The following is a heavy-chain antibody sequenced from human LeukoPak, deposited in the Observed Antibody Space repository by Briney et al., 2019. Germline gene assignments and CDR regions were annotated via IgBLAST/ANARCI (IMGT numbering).Heavy chain of an antibody. D-gene: IGHD3-9*01. V-gene: IGHV1-2*02. J-gene: IGHJ5*02. CDR2: INPNSGGT. Sequence: ASVKVSCKASGYTFTGYYMHWVRQSPGQGLEWMGCINPNSGGTNYAQKFQGRVTMTRDTSISTAYMELSRLRSDDTAVYYCATSSQGYDILTGYYREDWFDPWGQGTLVTVSS. CDR3: ATSSQGYDILTGYYREDWFDP. CDR1: GYTFTGYY.